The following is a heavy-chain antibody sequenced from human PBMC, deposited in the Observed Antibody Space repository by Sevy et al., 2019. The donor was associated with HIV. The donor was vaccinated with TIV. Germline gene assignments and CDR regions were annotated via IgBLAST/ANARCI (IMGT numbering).Heavy chain of an antibody. D-gene: IGHD2-2*01. Sequence: SETLSLTCSVSGDSISDYYWGWIRQPPGKGLEWIGYTSYSGTTNYSPSLESRVDISIDTSRKRFSLKLNSVTAADTAMYYCARLRWDVVDAPGATPGCYFDFWGQGTLVTVSS. CDR1: GDSISDYY. CDR3: ARLRWDVVDAPGATPGCYFDF. CDR2: TSYSGTT. V-gene: IGHV4-59*08. J-gene: IGHJ4*02.